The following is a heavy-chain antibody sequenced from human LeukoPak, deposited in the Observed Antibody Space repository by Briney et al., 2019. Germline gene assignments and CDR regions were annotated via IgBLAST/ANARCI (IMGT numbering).Heavy chain of an antibody. J-gene: IGHJ6*03. CDR2: INHSGST. CDR3: ARAQPYIQLWLERYYMGV. D-gene: IGHD5-18*01. V-gene: IGHV4-34*01. Sequence: SETLSLTCAVYGGPFSGYYWSWIRQPPGKGLEWIGEINHSGSTNYNPSLKSRVTISVDTSKNQFSLKLSSVTAADTAVYYCARAQPYIQLWLERYYMGVWGKGTTVTVSS. CDR1: GGPFSGYY.